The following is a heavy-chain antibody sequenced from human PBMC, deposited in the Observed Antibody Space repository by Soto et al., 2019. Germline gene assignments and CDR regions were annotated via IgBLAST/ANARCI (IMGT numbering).Heavy chain of an antibody. D-gene: IGHD3-3*01. Sequence: ASVKVSCKASGYTFTSYGISWVRQAPGQGLEWMGWISAYNGNTNYAQKFQGRVTMTRNTSISTAYMELSSLRSEDTAVYYCARARSGYYDYWGQGTLVTVSS. J-gene: IGHJ4*02. CDR1: GYTFTSYG. CDR3: ARARSGYYDY. CDR2: ISAYNGNT. V-gene: IGHV1-18*04.